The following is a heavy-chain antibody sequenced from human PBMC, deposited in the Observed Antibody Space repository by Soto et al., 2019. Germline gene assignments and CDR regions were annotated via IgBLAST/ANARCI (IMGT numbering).Heavy chain of an antibody. D-gene: IGHD2-2*01. CDR1: GFTFSTYS. CDR2: ISSSGTYI. Sequence: GGSLRLSCAASGFTFSTYSMNWVRQAPGKGLEWVSSISSSGTYIHYADSLKGRLTISRDNAKNSLYLQMISLRAEDTAVYYCARDPSDCSSTSCWGYYALDVWGQGTTVTVSS. J-gene: IGHJ6*02. V-gene: IGHV3-21*01. CDR3: ARDPSDCSSTSCWGYYALDV.